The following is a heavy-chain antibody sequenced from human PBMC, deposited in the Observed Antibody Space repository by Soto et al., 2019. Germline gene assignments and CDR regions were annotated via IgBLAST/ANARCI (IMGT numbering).Heavy chain of an antibody. D-gene: IGHD4-17*01. V-gene: IGHV4-59*01. Sequence: SETLSLTCSVSGGSISNYYWGWIRQPPGKGLEWLGYVHYSGTTSYTPSLKSRLTISVDTSKNQFSLNVASVTAADTAVYYCADDYGDYEAAFDPWGQGILVTVSS. CDR2: VHYSGTT. CDR3: ADDYGDYEAAFDP. CDR1: GGSISNYY. J-gene: IGHJ5*02.